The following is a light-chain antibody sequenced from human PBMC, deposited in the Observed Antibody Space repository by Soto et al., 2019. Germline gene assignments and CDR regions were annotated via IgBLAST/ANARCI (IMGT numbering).Light chain of an antibody. CDR2: DDN. Sequence: QSVLTQPPSVSAATGQKVTNSCSGSSSNIGGNSVSWYLQLPGTAPKRLIYDDNKRPSGIPDRFSGSKSGTSATRGITCFQTGDEADYYCGAWDSCMSAYVFGTGTKVT. CDR1: SSNIGGNS. V-gene: IGLV1-51*01. CDR3: GAWDSCMSAYV. J-gene: IGLJ1*01.